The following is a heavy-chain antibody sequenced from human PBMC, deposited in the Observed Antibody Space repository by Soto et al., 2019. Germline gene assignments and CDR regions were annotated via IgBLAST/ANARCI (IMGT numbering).Heavy chain of an antibody. V-gene: IGHV3-74*01. J-gene: IGHJ3*02. CDR1: GFTFSSYW. Sequence: GGSLRLSCAASGFTFSSYWMHWVRQAPGKGLVWVSRINSDGSSTSYADSVKGRFTISRDNAKNTLYLQMNSLRAEDTDEYYCARGEYDYVWWSYGLDAFDIWRQGTMVTVSS. CDR3: ARGEYDYVWWSYGLDAFDI. D-gene: IGHD3-16*01. CDR2: INSDGSST.